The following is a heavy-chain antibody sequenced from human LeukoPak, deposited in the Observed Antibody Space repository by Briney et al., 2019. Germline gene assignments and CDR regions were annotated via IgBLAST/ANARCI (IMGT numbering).Heavy chain of an antibody. V-gene: IGHV3-30*18. CDR1: GFTFSSYG. CDR2: ISYDGSNK. CDR3: AKETSIYDSSGYYGG. D-gene: IGHD3-22*01. Sequence: GGSLRLSCAASGFTFSSYGMHWVRQAPGKGLEWVAVISYDGSNKYCADSVKGRFTISRDNSKNTLYLQMNSLRAEDTAVYYCAKETSIYDSSGYYGGWGQGTLVTVSS. J-gene: IGHJ4*02.